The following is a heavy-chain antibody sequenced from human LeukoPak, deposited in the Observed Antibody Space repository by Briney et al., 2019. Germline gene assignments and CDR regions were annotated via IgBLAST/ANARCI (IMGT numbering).Heavy chain of an antibody. CDR3: AKDSGTQYSYYAMDV. V-gene: IGHV3-7*05. J-gene: IGHJ6*02. CDR1: GFTFSRFW. CDR2: IKPDGSDK. Sequence: GGSLRLSCAASGFTFSRFWMTWVRQAPGKGLEWLANIKPDGSDKYYVDSVKGRFTISRDNAQNSLYLQMNSLRAEDTALYYCAKDSGTQYSYYAMDVWGQGTTVTVSS. D-gene: IGHD2-21*01.